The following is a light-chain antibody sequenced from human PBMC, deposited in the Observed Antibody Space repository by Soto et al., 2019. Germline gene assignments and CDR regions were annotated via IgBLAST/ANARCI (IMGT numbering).Light chain of an antibody. CDR3: QQSYSTPFT. Sequence: DIQMTQSPSSRSASVVDRVTINCRASQRISSFLNWFQQKPGKAPKLLIYAASSLQSGVPSRFSGSGSGTDFTLTISSLQYEDFATYYCQQSYSTPFTFGPGTTVDIK. J-gene: IGKJ3*01. CDR1: QRISSF. V-gene: IGKV1-39*01. CDR2: AAS.